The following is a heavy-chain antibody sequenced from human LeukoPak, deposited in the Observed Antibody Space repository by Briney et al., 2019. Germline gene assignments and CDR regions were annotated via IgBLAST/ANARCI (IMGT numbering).Heavy chain of an antibody. Sequence: GGSLRLSCAASGFTFSTYGIHWVRQAPGKGLEWVAVIWYDGTNKYYADSVKGRFAISRDNSKNTVFLQMTSLRAEDTAVYYCARSDCSSSSCYFLSYCAMDVWGRGTAVTVSS. V-gene: IGHV3-33*01. D-gene: IGHD2-2*01. CDR3: ARSDCSSSSCYFLSYCAMDV. J-gene: IGHJ6*02. CDR2: IWYDGTNK. CDR1: GFTFSTYG.